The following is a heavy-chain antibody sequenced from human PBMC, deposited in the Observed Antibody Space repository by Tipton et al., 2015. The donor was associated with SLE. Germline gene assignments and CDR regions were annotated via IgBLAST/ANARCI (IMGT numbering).Heavy chain of an antibody. Sequence: TLSLTCTVSGGSISSGSYYWSWIRQPAGKGLEWIGRIYTSGSTNYNPSLKSRVTILVDTPKNQFSLKLSSVTAADTAVYYCARAVPAAWYFDLWGRGTLVTVSS. D-gene: IGHD2-2*01. CDR1: GGSISSGSYY. CDR2: IYTSGST. J-gene: IGHJ2*01. CDR3: ARAVPAAWYFDL. V-gene: IGHV4-61*02.